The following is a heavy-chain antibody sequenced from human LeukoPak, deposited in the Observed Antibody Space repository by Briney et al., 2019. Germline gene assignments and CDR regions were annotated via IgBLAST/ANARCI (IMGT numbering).Heavy chain of an antibody. V-gene: IGHV3-23*01. CDR2: ISGSGGST. D-gene: IGHD6-19*01. CDR3: ARDPSSDRFQYFDL. J-gene: IGHJ4*02. CDR1: GFTFSSYA. Sequence: AGGSLRLSCAASGFTFSSYAMSWVRQAPGKGLEWVSAISGSGGSTYYADSVKGRFTISRDNSKNTLYLQMNSLTAEDTAVYYCARDPSSDRFQYFDLWGQGALVTVSS.